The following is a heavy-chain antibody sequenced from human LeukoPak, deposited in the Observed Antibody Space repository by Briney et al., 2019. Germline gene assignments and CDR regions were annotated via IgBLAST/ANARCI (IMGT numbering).Heavy chain of an antibody. CDR2: TNQDGSKK. CDR1: GFTFSNYW. D-gene: IGHD5-12*01. V-gene: IGHV3-7*01. Sequence: RGSLRLSCAASGFTFSNYWMTWVRHAPGKGLEWVAHTNQDGSKKYYMDSVKARFTISRDNAKNSLSLQMNSLRAEDTAVYYCVRDGGVSGYDLLDYWGQGTLVTVSS. CDR3: VRDGGVSGYDLLDY. J-gene: IGHJ4*02.